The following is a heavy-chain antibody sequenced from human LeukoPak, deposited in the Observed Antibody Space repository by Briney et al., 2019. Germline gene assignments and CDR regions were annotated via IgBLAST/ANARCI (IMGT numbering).Heavy chain of an antibody. CDR3: ARTRNSGTSLNRWFDP. CDR2: ISSSGSTI. CDR1: GFTFSDYY. D-gene: IGHD1-26*01. J-gene: IGHJ5*02. Sequence: GGSLRLSCAASGFTFSDYYMSWIRQAPGKGLEWVSYISSSGSTIYYADSVKGRFTISRDNAKNSLYLQMNSLRAEDTAVYYCARTRNSGTSLNRWFDPWGQGTLVTVSS. V-gene: IGHV3-11*01.